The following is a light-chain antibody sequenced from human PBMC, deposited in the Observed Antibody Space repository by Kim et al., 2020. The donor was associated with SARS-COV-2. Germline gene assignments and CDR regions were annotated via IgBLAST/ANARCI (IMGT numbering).Light chain of an antibody. Sequence: EPASISCRSSQSLLHSNGYNYLDWYLQKPGQSTQLLIDLGSNRASGVPDRFSGSGSGTDFTLKISRVEAEDVGVYYCMQALQTPYSFGQGTKLEI. CDR2: LGS. V-gene: IGKV2-28*01. J-gene: IGKJ2*03. CDR3: MQALQTPYS. CDR1: QSLLHSNGYNY.